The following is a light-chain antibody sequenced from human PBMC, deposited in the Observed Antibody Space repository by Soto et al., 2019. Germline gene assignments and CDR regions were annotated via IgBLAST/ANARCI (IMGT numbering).Light chain of an antibody. CDR2: EVN. CDR1: SGDVGGYNY. CDR3: TSYAGSNNFVV. J-gene: IGLJ2*01. Sequence: QSALTQPPSASGSPGQSVTISCTGTSGDVGGYNYVSWYQQHPGKAPKLMIYEVNKRPSGVPDRFSGSKSGNTASLTVSGLQAEDEADYYCTSYAGSNNFVVFGGGTKLTVL. V-gene: IGLV2-8*01.